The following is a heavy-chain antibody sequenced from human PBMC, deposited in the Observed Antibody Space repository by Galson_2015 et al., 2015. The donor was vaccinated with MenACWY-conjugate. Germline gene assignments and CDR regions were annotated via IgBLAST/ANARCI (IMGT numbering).Heavy chain of an antibody. V-gene: IGHV3-33*01. J-gene: IGHJ4*02. Sequence: SLRLSCAASGFTFSSYGMHWVRQAPGKGLEWVSIIWYDGNSKYYVDSVKGRFTISRDNSKNTLYLQMNSLRAEDTAVYYCATAFSSRVAPPGGRYWGQGTLVTVSS. CDR1: GFTFSSYG. CDR2: IWYDGNSK. CDR3: ATAFSSRVAPPGGRY. D-gene: IGHD3-16*01.